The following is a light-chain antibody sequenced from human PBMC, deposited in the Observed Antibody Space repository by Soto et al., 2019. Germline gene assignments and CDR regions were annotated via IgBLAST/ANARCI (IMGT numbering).Light chain of an antibody. Sequence: DIQMTQSPSTLSASVGDRVTITCRASQSISSWLAWYQQKPGKAPKLLIYKASSLESGVPSRFSGSGSGTEFTLTISSLXXXXXXXXXXXXXXXXXTFGQGTKLEIK. J-gene: IGKJ2*01. CDR1: QSISSW. CDR2: KAS. CDR3: XXXXXXXT. V-gene: IGKV1-5*03.